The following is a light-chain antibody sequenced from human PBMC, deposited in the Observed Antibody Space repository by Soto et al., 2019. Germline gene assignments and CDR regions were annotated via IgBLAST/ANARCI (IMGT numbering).Light chain of an antibody. Sequence: EIVLTQSPGTLSLSPGERATLSCRASQSVSSSYLAWYQHKPGQAPRLLIYGASRRATGIPDRFSGSGSGTDFNLTISRLEPEDFAVYYCQHYGSSGTFGQGTKVEIK. J-gene: IGKJ1*01. CDR1: QSVSSSY. CDR2: GAS. V-gene: IGKV3-20*01. CDR3: QHYGSSGT.